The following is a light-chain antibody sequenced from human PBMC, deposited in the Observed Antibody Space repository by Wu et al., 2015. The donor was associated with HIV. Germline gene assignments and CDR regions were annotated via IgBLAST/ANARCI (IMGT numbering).Light chain of an antibody. CDR1: RNIRTY. CDR2: AAS. J-gene: IGKJ1*01. V-gene: IGKV1-39*01. Sequence: DIQMTQSPSSLSASVGDTVTITCRASRNIRTYLSWFQQKPGKAPQLLIYAASVLQSGVPSRFSGGGSGTEFTLTISRLQPGDFASYYCQQTYDTPRSFGQGTKVEIK. CDR3: QQTYDTPRS.